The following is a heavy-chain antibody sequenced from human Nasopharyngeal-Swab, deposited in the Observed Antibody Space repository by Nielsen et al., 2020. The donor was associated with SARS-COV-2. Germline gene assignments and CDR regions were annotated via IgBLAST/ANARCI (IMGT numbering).Heavy chain of an antibody. CDR1: GFTYSRYW. J-gene: IGHJ4*02. CDR2: INSDGSST. V-gene: IGHV3-74*01. Sequence: GGSLRLSCAASGFTYSRYWMHWVCQAPGKGLVWVSRINSDGSSTSYADSVKGRFTIPRDNAKNTLYLQMNSLRAEDTAVYYCARSPTDYSNYAFDYWGQGTLVTVSS. CDR3: ARSPTDYSNYAFDY. D-gene: IGHD4-11*01.